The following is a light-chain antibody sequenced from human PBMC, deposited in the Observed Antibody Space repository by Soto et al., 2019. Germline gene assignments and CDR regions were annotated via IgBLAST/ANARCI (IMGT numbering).Light chain of an antibody. CDR1: QSVSNS. V-gene: IGKV3-20*01. J-gene: IGKJ1*01. CDR2: GAS. Sequence: EIVLTQSPGTLSLSPGKRATLSCRASQSVSNSLAWYQQKPDQAPRLLIYGASSRATGIPDRFSGSGSGTDFTLTISRLEPEDSAVYYCQQYGSSRRTFGQGTKVEIK. CDR3: QQYGSSRRT.